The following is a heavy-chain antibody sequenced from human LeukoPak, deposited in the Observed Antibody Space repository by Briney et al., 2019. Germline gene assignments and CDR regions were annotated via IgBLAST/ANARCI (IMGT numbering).Heavy chain of an antibody. D-gene: IGHD4-17*01. Sequence: PRGSLRLSCAASGFTFSSYGMHWVRQAPGKGLGWVAVISYDGSNKYYADSVKGRYTISRDKSKHTQYLQMSSLRAEDTAVYYCAKYNGDFLIDCWGQGNLVSVSS. CDR1: GFTFSSYG. V-gene: IGHV3-30*18. CDR3: AKYNGDFLIDC. CDR2: ISYDGSNK. J-gene: IGHJ4*02.